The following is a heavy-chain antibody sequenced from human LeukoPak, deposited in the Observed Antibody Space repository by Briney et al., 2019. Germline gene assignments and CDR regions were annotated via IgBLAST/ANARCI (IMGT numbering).Heavy chain of an antibody. V-gene: IGHV3-23*01. J-gene: IGHJ4*02. CDR1: GFTFDDYG. CDR2: INGGGGST. CDR3: AKIGANVGF. D-gene: IGHD4/OR15-4a*01. Sequence: GGSLRLSCAASGFTFDDYGMSWVRQAPGKGLDWVSSINGGGGSTYYADSVKGRFTISRDNSKNTLYLQMNSLRAEDTAVYYCAKIGANVGFWGQGTLVTVSS.